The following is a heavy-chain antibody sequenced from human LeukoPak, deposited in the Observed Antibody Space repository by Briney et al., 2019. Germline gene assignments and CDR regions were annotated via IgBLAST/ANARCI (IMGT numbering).Heavy chain of an antibody. CDR1: GGSFSGYY. CDR3: ARVGRIVATTPDY. D-gene: IGHD5-12*01. CDR2: INHSGST. J-gene: IGHJ4*02. Sequence: SETLSLTCAVYGGSFSGYYWSWIRQPPGKGLEWIGEINHSGSTNYNPSLKSRVTISVDTSKNQFSLKLSSVTAADTAVYYRARVGRIVATTPDYWGQGTLVTVSS. V-gene: IGHV4-34*01.